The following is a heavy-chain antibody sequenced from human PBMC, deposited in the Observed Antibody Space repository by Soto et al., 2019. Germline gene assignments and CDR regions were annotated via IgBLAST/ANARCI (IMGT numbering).Heavy chain of an antibody. V-gene: IGHV5-51*01. Sequence: GESLKISCKASGYKFTTYWIAWVRQMPGKGLEWMGIIYPGDSDTRYSPSFQGQVTISADESINTAYLQWSSLKASDTAMYYCARRPGYCSSTSCLPFDYWGQGTLVTVSS. CDR2: IYPGDSDT. CDR3: ARRPGYCSSTSCLPFDY. J-gene: IGHJ4*02. D-gene: IGHD2-2*01. CDR1: GYKFTTYW.